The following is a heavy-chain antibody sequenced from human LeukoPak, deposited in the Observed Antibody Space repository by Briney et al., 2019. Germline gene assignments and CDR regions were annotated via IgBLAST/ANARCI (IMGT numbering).Heavy chain of an antibody. J-gene: IGHJ4*02. V-gene: IGHV1-2*02. CDR3: ARVGSSGEVFDY. D-gene: IGHD6-19*01. Sequence: ASVKVSCKASGGTFSSYAISWVRQAPGQGLEWMGWINPDSGGTNYAQKFQGRVTMTRDTSTSTAYMELSRLRSDDTAVYHCARVGSSGEVFDYWGQGTLVTVSS. CDR1: GGTFSSYA. CDR2: INPDSGGT.